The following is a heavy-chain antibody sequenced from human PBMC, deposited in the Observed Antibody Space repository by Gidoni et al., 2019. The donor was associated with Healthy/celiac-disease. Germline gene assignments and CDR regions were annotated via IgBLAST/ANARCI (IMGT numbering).Heavy chain of an antibody. J-gene: IGHJ4*02. CDR1: GFTFDDYA. D-gene: IGHD3-22*01. Sequence: EVQLVESGGGLVQPGRSLRLSCAASGFTFDDYAMHWVRQAPGKGLEWVSGISWNSGSIGYADSVKGRFTISRDNAKNSLYLQMNSLRAEDTALYYCAKAMYYYDSSGYSQPDVYYFDYWGQGTLVTVSS. V-gene: IGHV3-9*01. CDR2: ISWNSGSI. CDR3: AKAMYYYDSSGYSQPDVYYFDY.